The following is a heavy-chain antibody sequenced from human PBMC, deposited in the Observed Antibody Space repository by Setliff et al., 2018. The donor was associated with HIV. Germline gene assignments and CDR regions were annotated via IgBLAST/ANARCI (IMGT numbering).Heavy chain of an antibody. D-gene: IGHD2-2*01. CDR1: GFTVSGNY. CDR2: IYSGGNR. CDR3: AAQYLRVDDAFDI. V-gene: IGHV3-66*02. Sequence: PGESLKISCAASGFTVSGNYLNWVRQAPGKGLEWVSVIYSGGNRNYADSVKGRFTISRDISKNTLYLQMNSLTSEDTAVYYCAAQYLRVDDAFDIWGQGTMVTVSS. J-gene: IGHJ3*02.